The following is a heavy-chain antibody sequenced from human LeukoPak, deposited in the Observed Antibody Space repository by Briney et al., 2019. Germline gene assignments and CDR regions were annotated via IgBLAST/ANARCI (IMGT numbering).Heavy chain of an antibody. CDR3: AREGGDTPMVKFDS. CDR2: INPSGGTT. D-gene: IGHD5-18*01. Sequence: ASVKVSCKASGYTFTSYSIHWVRQAPGQGLEWMGIINPSGGTTTYTQKFQGRVTMTRDMSTSTVYMELSSLRSEDTGVYYCAREGGDTPMVKFDSWGQGTLVTVSS. J-gene: IGHJ4*02. V-gene: IGHV1-46*01. CDR1: GYTFTSYS.